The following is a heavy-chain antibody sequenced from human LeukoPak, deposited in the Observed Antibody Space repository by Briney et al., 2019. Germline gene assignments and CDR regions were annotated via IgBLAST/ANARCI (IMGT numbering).Heavy chain of an antibody. D-gene: IGHD6-13*01. Sequence: SETLSLTCAVYGGSFNNYYWNWIRQPPGKGLEWIGEINHSGSTNYNPSLKSRLTISVDTSKNQFSLKVTSVTAADTAVYYCARGASAGTLDYWGQGTLVTVSS. CDR3: ARGASAGTLDY. CDR2: INHSGST. J-gene: IGHJ4*02. CDR1: GGSFNNYY. V-gene: IGHV4-34*01.